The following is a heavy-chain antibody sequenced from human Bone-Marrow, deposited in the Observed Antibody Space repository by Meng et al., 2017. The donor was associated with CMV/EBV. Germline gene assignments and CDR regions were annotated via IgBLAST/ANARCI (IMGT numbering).Heavy chain of an antibody. D-gene: IGHD5-18*01. J-gene: IGHJ4*02. CDR2: IYSGGSST. V-gene: IGHV3-23*03. CDR3: AKSGYSYGPLLDY. Sequence: GESLKISCAASGFTFSSYAMSWVRQAPGKGLEWVSVIYSGGSSTYYADSVKGRFTISRDNSKNTLYLQMNSLRAEDTAVYYCAKSGYSYGPLLDYWGQGTLVTVSS. CDR1: GFTFSSYA.